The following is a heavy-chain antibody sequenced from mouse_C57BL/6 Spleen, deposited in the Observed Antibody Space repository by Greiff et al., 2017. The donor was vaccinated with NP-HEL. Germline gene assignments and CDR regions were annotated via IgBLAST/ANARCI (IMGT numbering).Heavy chain of an antibody. V-gene: IGHV3-6*01. CDR1: GYSITSGYY. Sequence: EVQLQESGPGLVKPSQSLSLTCSVTGYSITSGYYWNWIRQFPGNKLEWMGYISYDGSNNYNPSFENRISITPDTSKNPFFLKLNSVTTEDTATYDCAREGYSNYFAYWGQGTLVTVSA. CDR2: ISYDGSN. J-gene: IGHJ3*01. CDR3: AREGYSNYFAY. D-gene: IGHD2-5*01.